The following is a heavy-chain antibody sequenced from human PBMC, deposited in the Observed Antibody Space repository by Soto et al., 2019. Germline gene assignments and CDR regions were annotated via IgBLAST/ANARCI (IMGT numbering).Heavy chain of an antibody. CDR2: INQDGSEK. J-gene: IGHJ4*02. CDR1: GFTFSSLW. V-gene: IGHV3-7*05. D-gene: IGHD3-22*01. CDR3: ASRYLEHCFSSGCSATYDY. Sequence: GSLRLSCAASGFTFSSLWMSWVRQAPGKGLEWVANINQDGSEKNYVDSVKGRFTTSRDNAKNSLHLQMNSLRAEDTAVYYCASRYLEHCFSSGCSATYDYWGQGALVTVSS.